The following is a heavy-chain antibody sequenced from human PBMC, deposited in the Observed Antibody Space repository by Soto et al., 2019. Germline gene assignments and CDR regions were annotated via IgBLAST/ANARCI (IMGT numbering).Heavy chain of an antibody. V-gene: IGHV1-18*01. CDR3: ARDVDSSGYYSDY. CDR2: ISACNGNT. D-gene: IGHD3-22*01. Sequence: GVPVEASSKASGDAFTSSARQSLRQATGQGLEWMGWISACNGNTNYAQKLQGRVTMTTDTSTSTAYMELRSLRSDDTVVYYCARDVDSSGYYSDYWGQGTPVTVSS. J-gene: IGHJ4*02. CDR1: GDAFTSSA.